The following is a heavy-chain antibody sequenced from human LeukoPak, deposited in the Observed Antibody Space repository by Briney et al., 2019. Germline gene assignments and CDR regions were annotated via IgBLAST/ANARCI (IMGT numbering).Heavy chain of an antibody. CDR2: INPSGGST. CDR3: AREGDDYYDSSGPNDAFDI. V-gene: IGHV1-46*01. CDR1: GYTFTSYY. Sequence: ASVKVSCKASGYTFTSYYMHWVRQAPRQGLEWMGIINPSGGSTSYAQKFQGRVTMTRDMSTSTVYMELSSLRSEDTAVYYCAREGDDYYDSSGPNDAFDIWGQGTMVTVSS. J-gene: IGHJ3*02. D-gene: IGHD3-22*01.